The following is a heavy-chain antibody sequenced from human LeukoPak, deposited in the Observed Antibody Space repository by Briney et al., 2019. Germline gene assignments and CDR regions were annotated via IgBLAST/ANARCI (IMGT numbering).Heavy chain of an antibody. D-gene: IGHD3-10*01. CDR3: ARGGITMVRGAENWFDP. J-gene: IGHJ5*02. Sequence: PSETLSLTCTVSGGSISSYYWSWIRQPPGKGLEWIGYIYYSGSTNYNPSLKSRVTISVDTSKNQFSLKLSSVTAADTAVYYCARGGITMVRGAENWFDPWGQGTLVTVSS. CDR1: GGSISSYY. V-gene: IGHV4-59*08. CDR2: IYYSGST.